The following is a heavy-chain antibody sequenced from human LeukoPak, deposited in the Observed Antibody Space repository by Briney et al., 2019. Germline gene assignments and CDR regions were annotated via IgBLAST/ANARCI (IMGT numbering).Heavy chain of an antibody. CDR1: GFTFSSYG. CDR2: IWYDGSNK. D-gene: IGHD3-9*01. J-gene: IGHJ4*02. CDR3: AREGYDYDILTGYYGRRFDY. Sequence: GGSLRLSCAASGFTFSSYGMHWVRQAPGKGLEWVAVIWYDGSNKYYADSVKGRFTIPRDNSKNTLYLQMNSLRAEDTAVYYCAREGYDYDILTGYYGRRFDYWGQGTLVTVSS. V-gene: IGHV3-33*01.